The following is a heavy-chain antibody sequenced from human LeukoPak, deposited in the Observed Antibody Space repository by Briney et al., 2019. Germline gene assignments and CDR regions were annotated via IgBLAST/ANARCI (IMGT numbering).Heavy chain of an antibody. V-gene: IGHV1-69*13. D-gene: IGHD3-16*01. Sequence: EASVKVSCKASGGTFSSYTISWVRQAPGQGLEWMGGIIPIFGTANYAQKFQGRVTITADESTSTAYMELSSLRSEDTAVYYCARVTQGGNWGQGTLVTVSS. CDR3: ARVTQGGN. CDR1: GGTFSSYT. CDR2: IIPIFGTA. J-gene: IGHJ4*02.